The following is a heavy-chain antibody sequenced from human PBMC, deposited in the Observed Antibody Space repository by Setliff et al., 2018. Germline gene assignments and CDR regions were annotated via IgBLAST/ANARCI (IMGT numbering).Heavy chain of an antibody. D-gene: IGHD6-19*01. CDR1: GFTFDDYA. V-gene: IGHV3-9*01. CDR2: ISWNSGSI. CDR3: ATHSGFRCDY. J-gene: IGHJ4*02. Sequence: GGSLKLSCAASGFTFDDYAMHWVRQAPGKGLEWVSGISWNSGSIGYADSVKGRFTFSRDNAKNSLYLQMNSLRAEDTAVYYCATHSGFRCDYWGQGTLVTVSS.